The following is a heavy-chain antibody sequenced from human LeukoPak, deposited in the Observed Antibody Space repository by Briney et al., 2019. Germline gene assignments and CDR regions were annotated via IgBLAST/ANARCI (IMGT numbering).Heavy chain of an antibody. Sequence: ASVKVSCKASGYTFTSYYMHWVRQAPGQRLEWMGWINAGNGNTKYSQKFQGRVTITRDTSASTAYMELSSLRSEDTAVYYCARGDMVTTSFDPWGQGALVTVSS. CDR3: ARGDMVTTSFDP. D-gene: IGHD5-12*01. V-gene: IGHV1-3*01. CDR1: GYTFTSYY. J-gene: IGHJ5*02. CDR2: INAGNGNT.